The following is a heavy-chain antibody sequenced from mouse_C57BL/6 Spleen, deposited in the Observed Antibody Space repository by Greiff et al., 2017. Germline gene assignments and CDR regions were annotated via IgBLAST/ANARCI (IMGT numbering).Heavy chain of an antibody. CDR3: GRYGLTDY. J-gene: IGHJ2*01. CDR2: IYPGSGST. V-gene: IGHV1-55*01. Sequence: QVQLQQSGAELVKPGASVKMSCKASGYTFTSYWITWVKQRPGQGLEWIGDIYPGSGSTNYNQKFKSKATLTVDPSSSTAYMQPDIRTSEDSAVYYYGRYGLTDYWGQGTTLTVSS. D-gene: IGHD1-1*01. CDR1: GYTFTSYW.